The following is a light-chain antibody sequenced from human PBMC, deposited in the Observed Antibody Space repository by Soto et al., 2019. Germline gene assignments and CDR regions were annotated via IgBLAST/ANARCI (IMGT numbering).Light chain of an antibody. CDR2: DAS. CDR3: QQYNNWPQT. V-gene: IGKV3-15*01. Sequence: EIVLARSTSTLSLYPGERATLSCRASQSVSSSYLAWYQQKPGQAPRLLIYDASTRATGIPARFSGSGSGTDFTLTISGLQSEDFAVYYCQQYNNWPQTFGQGTKVDI. CDR1: QSVSSSY. J-gene: IGKJ1*01.